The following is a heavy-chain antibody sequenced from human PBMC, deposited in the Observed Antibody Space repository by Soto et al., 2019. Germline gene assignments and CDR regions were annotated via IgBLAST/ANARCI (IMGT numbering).Heavy chain of an antibody. Sequence: EVQLVESGGGLVQPGGSLRLSCAASGFTFSSYWMHWVRQAPGKGLVWVSRINSDGSSTSYADSVKGRFTISRDNAKNTLYPQMNSLRAEDTAVYYCARDTDSNFFYYYYMDVWGKGTTVTVSS. CDR1: GFTFSSYW. V-gene: IGHV3-74*01. D-gene: IGHD4-4*01. CDR2: INSDGSST. CDR3: ARDTDSNFFYYYYMDV. J-gene: IGHJ6*03.